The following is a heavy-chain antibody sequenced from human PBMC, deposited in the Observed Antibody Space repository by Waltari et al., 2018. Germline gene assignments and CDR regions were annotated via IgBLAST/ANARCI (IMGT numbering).Heavy chain of an antibody. CDR2: MNPNSGST. CDR3: ARGSDILTGYYSGDV. Sequence: QVQLVQSGAEVKKPVASVKVSCTASGYTFTSYDINWVRQATGQGLEWMGWMNPNSGSTGYVQKFQGRVTMTRNTSISTAYMELSSLRSDDTAVYYCARGSDILTGYYSGDVWGKGTTVTVSS. D-gene: IGHD3-9*01. V-gene: IGHV1-8*01. J-gene: IGHJ6*04. CDR1: GYTFTSYD.